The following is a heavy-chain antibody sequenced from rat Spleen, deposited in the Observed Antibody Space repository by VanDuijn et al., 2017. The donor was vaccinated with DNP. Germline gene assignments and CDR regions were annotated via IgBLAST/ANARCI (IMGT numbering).Heavy chain of an antibody. CDR1: GFTFSNYD. D-gene: IGHD1-11*01. CDR3: ARHWPGGYPLLDFAMDA. V-gene: IGHV5-25*01. J-gene: IGHJ4*01. Sequence: EVQLVESGGGLVQPGRSLKLSCAASGFTFSNYDMAWVRQAPTKGLEWVASISVSGGNTYYRDSVKGRFTVSRDSAKSTLYLQMDSLRSDDTATYYCARHWPGGYPLLDFAMDAWGQGTSVTVSS. CDR2: ISVSGGNT.